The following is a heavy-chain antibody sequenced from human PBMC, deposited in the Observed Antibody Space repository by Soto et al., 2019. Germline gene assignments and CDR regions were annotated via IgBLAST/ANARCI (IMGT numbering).Heavy chain of an antibody. Sequence: EVQLLESGGGLVQPGGSLRLSCAASGFTFSSYAMSWVRQAPGKGLEWVSAISGTGGSTYYADSVKGRFTISRDNSKNTPYLQMSSLRAEDTAVYYCAKDSAPYVWSGYLPSNYFDYWGQGTLVTVSS. J-gene: IGHJ4*02. CDR2: ISGTGGST. CDR1: GFTFSSYA. CDR3: AKDSAPYVWSGYLPSNYFDY. D-gene: IGHD3-3*01. V-gene: IGHV3-23*01.